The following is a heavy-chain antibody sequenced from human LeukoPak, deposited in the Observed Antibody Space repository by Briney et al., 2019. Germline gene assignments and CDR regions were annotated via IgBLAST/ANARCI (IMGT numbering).Heavy chain of an antibody. Sequence: GGSLRLSCAASGFTFSDYYMSWIRQAPGKGLEWVSAISGSGGSTYYADSVKGRFTISRDNSKSTLYLQMNSLRAEDTAVYYCAKSGYCSGGSCPPDLGDWFDPWGQGTLVTVSS. CDR2: ISGSGGST. V-gene: IGHV3-23*01. D-gene: IGHD2-15*01. CDR3: AKSGYCSGGSCPPDLGDWFDP. CDR1: GFTFSDYY. J-gene: IGHJ5*02.